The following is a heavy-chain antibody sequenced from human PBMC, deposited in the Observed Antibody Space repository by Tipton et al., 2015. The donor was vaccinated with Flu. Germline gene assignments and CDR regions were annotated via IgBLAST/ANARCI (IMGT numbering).Heavy chain of an antibody. CDR3: ARQSMIDHNWFDP. Sequence: VQLVQSGAEVKRPGESLKISCKGSGYRFTTYWIGWVRQMPGTGLEWMGIIYPGDSDTRYSPSFQGQVTISADKSISTAYLQWSSLKASDTAMYYCARQSMIDHNWFDPWGQGTLVTVSS. D-gene: IGHD3-22*01. J-gene: IGHJ5*02. CDR1: GYRFTTYW. V-gene: IGHV5-51*01. CDR2: IYPGDSDT.